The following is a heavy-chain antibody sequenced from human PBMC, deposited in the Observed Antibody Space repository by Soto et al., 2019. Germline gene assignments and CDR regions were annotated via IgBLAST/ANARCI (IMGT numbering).Heavy chain of an antibody. D-gene: IGHD3-22*01. Sequence: GGSLRLSCAASGFTFSSYGMHWVRQAPGKGLEWVAVIWYDGSNKYYADSVKGRFTISRDNSKNTLYLQMNSLRAEDTAVYYCARGYDSSGYYYSRAGLEYYYGMDVWGQGTTVTVSS. CDR1: GFTFSSYG. CDR3: ARGYDSSGYYYSRAGLEYYYGMDV. J-gene: IGHJ6*02. CDR2: IWYDGSNK. V-gene: IGHV3-33*01.